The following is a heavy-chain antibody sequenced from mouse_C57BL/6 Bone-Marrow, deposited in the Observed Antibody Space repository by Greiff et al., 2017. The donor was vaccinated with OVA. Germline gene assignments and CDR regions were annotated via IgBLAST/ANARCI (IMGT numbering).Heavy chain of an antibody. CDR2: ISYDGSN. V-gene: IGHV3-6*01. D-gene: IGHD2-5*01. CDR3: ARNAYYSNYDYYAMDY. J-gene: IGHJ4*01. Sequence: ESGPGLVKPSQSLSLTCSVTGYSITSGYYWNWIRQFPGNKLEWMGYISYDGSNNYNPSLKNRISITRDTSKNQFFLKLNSVTTEDTATYYSARNAYYSNYDYYAMDYWGQGTSVTVSS. CDR1: GYSITSGYY.